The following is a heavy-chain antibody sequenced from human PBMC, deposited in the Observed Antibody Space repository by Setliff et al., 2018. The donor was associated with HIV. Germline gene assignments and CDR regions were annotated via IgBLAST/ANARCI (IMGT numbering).Heavy chain of an antibody. J-gene: IGHJ3*02. CDR1: GYTFTNDA. D-gene: IGHD3-16*01. V-gene: IGHV7-4-1*02. Sequence: ASVKVSCKASGYTFTNDAIHWVRQAPGQGLECMGWINTKTGTPRYAQAFRGRFVISSDTSVTTSYLQINSLKAEDTAVYYCARDLLGDPDAFDIWGQGTQVTVSS. CDR2: INTKTGTP. CDR3: ARDLLGDPDAFDI.